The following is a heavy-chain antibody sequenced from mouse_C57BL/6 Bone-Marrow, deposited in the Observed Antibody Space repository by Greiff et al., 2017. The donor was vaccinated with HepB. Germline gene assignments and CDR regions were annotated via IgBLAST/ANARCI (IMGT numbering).Heavy chain of an antibody. CDR3: ARSIYYGSSLYAMDY. V-gene: IGHV1-42*01. D-gene: IGHD1-1*01. Sequence: EVQLQQSGPELVKPGASVKISCKASGYSFTGYYMNWVKQSPEKSLEWIGEINPSTGGTTYNQKFKAKATLTVDKSSSTAYMQLSSLTSEDSAVYYCARSIYYGSSLYAMDYWGQGTSVTVSS. CDR2: INPSTGGT. CDR1: GYSFTGYY. J-gene: IGHJ4*01.